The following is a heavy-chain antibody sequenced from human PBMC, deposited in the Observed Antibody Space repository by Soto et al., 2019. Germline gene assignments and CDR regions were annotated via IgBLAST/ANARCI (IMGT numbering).Heavy chain of an antibody. Sequence: QVQLVQSGAEVNKPGASVKVSCKASGYTFTTNGISWVRQAPGQGLEWMGWISAYNGNTNYAQKFQGRVSMTTDTSTRTAYMELRSLRSDDTAVYYCARDRDYRFDYWGQGTLVTVSS. CDR3: ARDRDYRFDY. CDR1: GYTFTTNG. CDR2: ISAYNGNT. V-gene: IGHV1-18*01. D-gene: IGHD4-4*01. J-gene: IGHJ4*02.